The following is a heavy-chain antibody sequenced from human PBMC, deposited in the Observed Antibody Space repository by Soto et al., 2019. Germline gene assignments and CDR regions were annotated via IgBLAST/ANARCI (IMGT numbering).Heavy chain of an antibody. CDR3: ARGLSVTLFDN. V-gene: IGHV4-31*03. J-gene: IGHJ4*02. D-gene: IGHD4-17*01. CDR2: IYYSGST. CDR1: GGSISTGGYY. Sequence: QVQLQESGPGLVKPSQTLSLTCTVSGGSISTGGYYWTWIRQHPGKGLEWIGYIYYSGSTYYNPSRETRVTISVDTSKNQFSLKLSSVTAADTAVYYCARGLSVTLFDNWGQGTLVTVSS.